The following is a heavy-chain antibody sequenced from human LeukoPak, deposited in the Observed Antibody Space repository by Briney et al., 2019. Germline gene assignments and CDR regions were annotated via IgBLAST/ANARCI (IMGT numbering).Heavy chain of an antibody. CDR1: GFTVSSSY. J-gene: IGHJ4*02. D-gene: IGHD1/OR15-1a*01. CDR2: IYSAGST. V-gene: IGHV3-66*01. CDR3: ARGTWLNKLFDY. Sequence: GGSLRLSCAASGFTVSSSYMSWVRQAPGKGLEWVSVIYSAGSTYYADSVKGRFTISRDSSRNTLFLQMNSLRAEETAVYYCARGTWLNKLFDYWGQGTLVTVSS.